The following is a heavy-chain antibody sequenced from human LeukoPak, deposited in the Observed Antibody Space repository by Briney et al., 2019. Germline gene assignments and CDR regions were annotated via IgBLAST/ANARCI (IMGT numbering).Heavy chain of an antibody. CDR2: IIPIFGTA. D-gene: IGHD1-26*01. V-gene: IGHV1-69*05. J-gene: IGHJ3*02. Sequence: ASVKVSCRASGGTFSSYAISWVRQAPGQGLEWMGGIIPIFGTANYAQKFQGRVTITTDESTSTAYMELSSLRSEDTAVYYCARAWEPRGGGAFDISGQGTMVTVSS. CDR1: GGTFSSYA. CDR3: ARAWEPRGGGAFDI.